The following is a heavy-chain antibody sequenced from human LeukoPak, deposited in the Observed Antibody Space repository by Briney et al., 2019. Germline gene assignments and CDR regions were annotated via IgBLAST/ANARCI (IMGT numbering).Heavy chain of an antibody. CDR3: ARAVNPQYCSSTSCSRGLFDP. CDR1: GVTFSSYA. V-gene: IGHV1-69*05. CDR2: IIPIFGTA. D-gene: IGHD2-2*01. J-gene: IGHJ5*02. Sequence: SVKVSCKASGVTFSSYAISWVRQAPGQGLEWMGGIIPIFGTANYAQKFQGRVTITTDESTSTAYMELSSLRSEDTAVYYCARAVNPQYCSSTSCSRGLFDPWGQGTLVTVSS.